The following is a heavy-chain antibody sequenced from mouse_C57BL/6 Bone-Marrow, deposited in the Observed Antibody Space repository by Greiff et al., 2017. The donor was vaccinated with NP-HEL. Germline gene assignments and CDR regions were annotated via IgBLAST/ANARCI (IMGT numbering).Heavy chain of an antibody. J-gene: IGHJ1*03. CDR1: GFTFSDYY. CDR3: ARRILRGYFDV. Sequence: EVMLVESEGGLVQPGSSMKLSCTASGFTFSDYYMAWVRQVPEKGLEWVANINYDGSSTYYLDSLKSRFIISRDNAKNILYLQMSSLKSEDTATYYCARRILRGYFDVWGTGTTVTVSS. V-gene: IGHV5-16*02. CDR2: INYDGSST.